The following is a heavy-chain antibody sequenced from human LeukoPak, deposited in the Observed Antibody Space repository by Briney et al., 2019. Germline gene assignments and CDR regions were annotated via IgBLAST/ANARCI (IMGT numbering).Heavy chain of an antibody. Sequence: GGSLRLSCAASGFTFSSYSMHWVRQAPGKGLEWVAVVSYDGTKISYGGSVRGRFTMSRDISKNTLSLQMNSLRPEDTAVYYCARDRIQIWSYVGTFDSWGQGTLVTVSS. D-gene: IGHD5-18*01. CDR3: ARDRIQIWSYVGTFDS. J-gene: IGHJ4*02. CDR1: GFTFSSYS. V-gene: IGHV3-30-3*01. CDR2: VSYDGTKI.